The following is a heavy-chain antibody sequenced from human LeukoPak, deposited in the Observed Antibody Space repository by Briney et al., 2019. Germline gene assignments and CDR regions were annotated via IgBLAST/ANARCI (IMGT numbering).Heavy chain of an antibody. Sequence: SVKVSCKASGYTFSAYDFNWVRQATGQGLEWMGWMNPNSGNTGYAQKFQGRVTITRNTSITTVYMDLSSLTSEDTAVYYCVRGTRLPHYYMDVWGKGTTVTVSS. CDR3: VRGTRLPHYYMDV. CDR2: MNPNSGNT. CDR1: GYTFSAYD. V-gene: IGHV1-8*03. J-gene: IGHJ6*03.